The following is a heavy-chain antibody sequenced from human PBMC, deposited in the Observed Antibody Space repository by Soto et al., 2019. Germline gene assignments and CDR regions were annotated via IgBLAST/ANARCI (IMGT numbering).Heavy chain of an antibody. J-gene: IGHJ5*02. CDR2: IIPIFGTA. CDR1: GGTFSSYA. V-gene: IGHV1-69*05. Sequence: ASVKVSCKASGGTFSSYAISWVRQAPGQGLEWMGGIIPIFGTANYAQKFQGRVTMTTDTSTSTAYMELRSLRSDDTAVYYCARVRLHLGELSFDNWFDPWGQGTLVTVSS. D-gene: IGHD3-16*02. CDR3: ARVRLHLGELSFDNWFDP.